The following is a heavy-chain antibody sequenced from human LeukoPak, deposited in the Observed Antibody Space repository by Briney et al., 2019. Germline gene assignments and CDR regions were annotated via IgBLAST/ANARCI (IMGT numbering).Heavy chain of an antibody. D-gene: IGHD3-10*01. CDR1: GYTFTSYD. CDR2: MNPNSVNT. V-gene: IGHV1-8*01. Sequence: ASVKASCKASGYTFTSYDINWVRQATGQGLEWMGWMNPNSVNTGYAQKFQGRVTMTRNTSISTAYMELSSLRSEDTAVYYCARGGSGSFYYYYGMDVWGQGTTVTVSS. CDR3: ARGGSGSFYYYYGMDV. J-gene: IGHJ6*02.